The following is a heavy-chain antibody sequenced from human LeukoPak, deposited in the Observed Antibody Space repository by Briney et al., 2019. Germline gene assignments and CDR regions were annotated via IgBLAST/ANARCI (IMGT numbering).Heavy chain of an antibody. V-gene: IGHV3-11*06. CDR2: ISSSSSYT. D-gene: IGHD2-15*01. CDR1: GSTFSDYY. CDR3: ARDGGYCSGGSCYYVY. Sequence: PGGSLRLSCAASGSTFSDYYMSWIRQAPGKGLEWVSYISSSSSYTNYADSVKGRFTISRDNAKNSPYLQMNSLRAEDTAVYYCARDGGYCSGGSCYYVYWGQGTLVTVSS. J-gene: IGHJ4*02.